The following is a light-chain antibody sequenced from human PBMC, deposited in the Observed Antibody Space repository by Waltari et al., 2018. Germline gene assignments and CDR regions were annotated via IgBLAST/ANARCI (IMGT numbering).Light chain of an antibody. CDR2: KAS. Sequence: DIQMTQSPSTLSASVGDRVTITCRASQSISSWLAWYQQKPGKAPKLLIYKASTLESGVPSRFSGSGSGTEFTLTISSLQPDDSATYYCQQYNNYPYTFGQGTRLEIK. V-gene: IGKV1-5*03. CDR1: QSISSW. J-gene: IGKJ2*01. CDR3: QQYNNYPYT.